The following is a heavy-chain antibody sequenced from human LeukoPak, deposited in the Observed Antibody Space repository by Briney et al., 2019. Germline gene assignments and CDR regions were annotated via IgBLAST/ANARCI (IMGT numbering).Heavy chain of an antibody. V-gene: IGHV4-4*07. CDR3: ARDSSGYSGYDYYYMDV. CDR1: GGSISSYY. J-gene: IGHJ6*03. D-gene: IGHD1-26*01. CDR2: IYASGST. Sequence: PSETLSLTCTFSGGSISSYYWSWIRQPAGKGLEWTGRIYASGSTNYNPSLKSRVTMSVDTSKNQFSLKLSSVTAADTAVYYCARDSSGYSGYDYYYMDVWGKGTTVTISS.